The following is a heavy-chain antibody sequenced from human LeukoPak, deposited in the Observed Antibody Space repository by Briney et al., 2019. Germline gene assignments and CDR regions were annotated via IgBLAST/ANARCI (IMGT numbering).Heavy chain of an antibody. D-gene: IGHD1-26*01. Sequence: GGSLRLSCAASGSTFSNYGIHWVRQAPGKGLEWVAFIRYDGTNKYYADSVKGRFTISRDNSKNTLYLQMNSLRAEDTAVYYCARSSGSYYYYGMDVWGQGTTVTVSS. CDR1: GSTFSNYG. V-gene: IGHV3-30*02. CDR3: ARSSGSYYYYGMDV. J-gene: IGHJ6*02. CDR2: IRYDGTNK.